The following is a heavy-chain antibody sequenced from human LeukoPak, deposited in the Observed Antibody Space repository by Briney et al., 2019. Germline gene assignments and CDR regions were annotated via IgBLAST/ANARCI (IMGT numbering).Heavy chain of an antibody. V-gene: IGHV3-21*04. Sequence: GGSLRLSCAASGFTFSSYSMNWVRQAPGKGLEWVSSISSSSSYIYYADSVKGRFTISRDNAKNSLYLQMNSLRAEDTAVYYCARAADGYNGEDYYYGMDVWGQGTTVTVSS. CDR1: GFTFSSYS. CDR2: ISSSSSYI. D-gene: IGHD5-24*01. J-gene: IGHJ6*02. CDR3: ARAADGYNGEDYYYGMDV.